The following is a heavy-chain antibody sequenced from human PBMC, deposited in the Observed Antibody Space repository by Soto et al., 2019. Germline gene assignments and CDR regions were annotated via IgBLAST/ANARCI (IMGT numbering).Heavy chain of an antibody. V-gene: IGHV3-30*18. J-gene: IGHJ3*02. CDR3: ANWRLDAFDI. Sequence: QVQLVESGGGMVQPGRSLRLSCAASGFTFSSYGMHWVRQAPGKGLEWVAVISYDGSNKYYADSVKGRFTISRDNSKNTLYLQMNSLRAEDTAVYYCANWRLDAFDIWGQGTMVTVSS. CDR1: GFTFSSYG. CDR2: ISYDGSNK.